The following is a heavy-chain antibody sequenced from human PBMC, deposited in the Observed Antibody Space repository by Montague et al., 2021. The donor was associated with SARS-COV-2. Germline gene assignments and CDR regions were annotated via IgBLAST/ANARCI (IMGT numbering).Heavy chain of an antibody. CDR3: ARGYPGIGMDV. CDR1: GFTLTNYY. Sequence: SLRLSCAASGFTLTNYYMSWVRQAPGEGLEWVANIRQDGEERNYVASVRGRFTISRDNARNSLYLQMNSLRGDDTAVYYCARGYPGIGMDVWGQGTTVTVSS. V-gene: IGHV3-7*01. D-gene: IGHD1-26*01. J-gene: IGHJ6*02. CDR2: IRQDGEER.